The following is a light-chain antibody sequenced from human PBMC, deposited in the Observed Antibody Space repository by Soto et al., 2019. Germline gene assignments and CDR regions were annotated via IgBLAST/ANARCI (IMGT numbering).Light chain of an antibody. CDR1: QSVSSY. CDR3: QQYGSSPPT. Sequence: EIVLTQSPGTLSLSPGERATLSCRASQSVSSYFAWYQQKPGQAPRLLIYGASSRATGIPDRFSGSGSGTDFTLTISRLEPEDFAVYYCQQYGSSPPTFGQGTKVEIK. V-gene: IGKV3-20*01. CDR2: GAS. J-gene: IGKJ1*01.